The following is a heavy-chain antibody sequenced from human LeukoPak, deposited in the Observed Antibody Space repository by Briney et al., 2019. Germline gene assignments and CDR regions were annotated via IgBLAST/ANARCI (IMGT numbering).Heavy chain of an antibody. J-gene: IGHJ4*02. V-gene: IGHV1-18*01. CDR1: GYTFTSYG. CDR3: ARVRFLEWLHIY. CDR2: ISAYNGKT. Sequence: ASVKVSCKASGYTFTSYGISWVRQAPGQGLEWMGWISAYNGKTNYAQKLQGGVTLTTDTSTSTAYMELRSLRSDDTAVYYCARVRFLEWLHIYWGQGTLVTVSS. D-gene: IGHD3-3*01.